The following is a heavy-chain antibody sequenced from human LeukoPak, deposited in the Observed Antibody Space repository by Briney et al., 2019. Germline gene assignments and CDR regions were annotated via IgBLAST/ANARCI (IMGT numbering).Heavy chain of an antibody. J-gene: IGHJ3*02. D-gene: IGHD3-22*01. Sequence: SVKVSCTASGGTFSSYTISCVRDGPGQGREWMGGIIPIFGTANYAQKFQGRVTITTDESTSTAYMELRSLRSDDTAVYYCARVLIHYDSSGYPNHDAFDIWGQGTMVTVSS. CDR2: IIPIFGTA. CDR3: ARVLIHYDSSGYPNHDAFDI. CDR1: GGTFSSYT. V-gene: IGHV1-69*05.